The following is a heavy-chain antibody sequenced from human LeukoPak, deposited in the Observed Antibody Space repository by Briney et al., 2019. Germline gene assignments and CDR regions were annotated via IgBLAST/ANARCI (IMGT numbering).Heavy chain of an antibody. CDR2: IYYSGST. D-gene: IGHD6-13*01. J-gene: IGHJ6*03. CDR3: ARHGAFRWIAAAGTAFSSRDYYYYMDV. V-gene: IGHV4-39*01. Sequence: SETLSLTCTVSGGSISSSSYYWGWIRQPPGKGLEWIGSIYYSGSTYYNPSLKSRVTISVDTSKNQFSLKLSSVTAADTAVYYCARHGAFRWIAAAGTAFSSRDYYYYMDVWGKGTTVTISS. CDR1: GGSISSSSYY.